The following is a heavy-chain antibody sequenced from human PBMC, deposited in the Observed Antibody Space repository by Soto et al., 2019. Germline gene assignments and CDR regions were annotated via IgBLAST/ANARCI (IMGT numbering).Heavy chain of an antibody. J-gene: IGHJ4*02. CDR3: AKQRTLTTAFGQMSFDS. Sequence: GESLKISCQCSGYNFSHYYIAWVRHMPGRGLEWVGLIYPGDSDTRYNPSVQGQVTITVDRPTDTAYLQWNSLKASDSGTYYCAKQRTLTTAFGQMSFDSWGEGTLVTVSS. V-gene: IGHV5-51*01. D-gene: IGHD3-3*02. CDR2: IYPGDSDT. CDR1: GYNFSHYY.